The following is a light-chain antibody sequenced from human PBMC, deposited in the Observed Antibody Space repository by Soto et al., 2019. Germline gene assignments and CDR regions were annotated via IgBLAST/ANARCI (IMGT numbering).Light chain of an antibody. CDR3: QQYDSSHT. J-gene: IGKJ5*01. CDR2: AAS. CDR1: QSVAGSY. Sequence: EIVLTQSPGTLSLSPGERATLSCRASQSVAGSYLAWYQQKPGQAPRLLIYAASSRATGIPDRFSGSGSGTDFTLTISRLEPEDFAVYYCQQYDSSHTFGQGTRLEIK. V-gene: IGKV3-20*01.